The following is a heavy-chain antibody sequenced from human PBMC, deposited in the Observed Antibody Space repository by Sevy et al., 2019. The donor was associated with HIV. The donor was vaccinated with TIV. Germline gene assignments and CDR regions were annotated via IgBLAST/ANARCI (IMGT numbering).Heavy chain of an antibody. Sequence: GGSLRLSCAASGFTFSSYAMSWVRQAPGKGLEWVSAISGSGGSTYYAYSVKGRFTISRDNSKNTLYLQMNSLRAEDTAVYYCAKDIVGASAFDYWGQGTLVTVSS. V-gene: IGHV3-23*01. D-gene: IGHD1-26*01. CDR2: ISGSGGST. CDR1: GFTFSSYA. CDR3: AKDIVGASAFDY. J-gene: IGHJ4*02.